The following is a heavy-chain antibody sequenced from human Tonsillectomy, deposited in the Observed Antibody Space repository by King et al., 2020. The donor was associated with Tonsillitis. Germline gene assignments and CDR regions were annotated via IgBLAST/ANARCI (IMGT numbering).Heavy chain of an antibody. CDR1: GFTFDDYA. J-gene: IGHJ3*02. Sequence: VQLVESGGGLVQPGRSLRLSCAASGFTFDDYAMHWVRQAPGKGLEWVSGISWDSGSICYADSVKGRFTISRDNAKNYLYLQMNSLRAEDTALYYCANVVPGRVDDAFDIWGQGTMVTVSS. CDR3: ANVVPGRVDDAFDI. V-gene: IGHV3-9*01. D-gene: IGHD2-2*01. CDR2: ISWDSGSI.